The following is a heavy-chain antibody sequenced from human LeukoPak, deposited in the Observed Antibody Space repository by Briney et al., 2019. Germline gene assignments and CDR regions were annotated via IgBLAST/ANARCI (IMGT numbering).Heavy chain of an antibody. CDR2: IADDGKDK. D-gene: IGHD2-2*01. CDR3: AREDIVVVPAAHHFDY. Sequence: GGSLRLSCAASGFTFSTYPIHWVRQAPGKGLEWVAVIADDGKDKHYVESVKGRFTISRDNSKNTLYLQMNSLRAEDTAVYYCAREDIVVVPAAHHFDYWGQGTLVTVSS. CDR1: GFTFSTYP. V-gene: IGHV3-30*04. J-gene: IGHJ4*02.